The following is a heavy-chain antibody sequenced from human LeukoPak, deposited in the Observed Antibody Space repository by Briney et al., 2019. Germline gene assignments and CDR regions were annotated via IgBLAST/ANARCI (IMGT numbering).Heavy chain of an antibody. CDR1: GGSISSYY. CDR3: ARDYPFGELSYYYYMDV. Sequence: SETLSLTCTVSGGSISSYYWSWIRQPAGKGLGWIGRIYTRGSTNYNPSLKSRVTMSVDTSKNQFSLKLSSVTAADTAVYYCARDYPFGELSYYYYMDVWGKGTTVTVSS. D-gene: IGHD3-10*01. V-gene: IGHV4-4*07. J-gene: IGHJ6*03. CDR2: IYTRGST.